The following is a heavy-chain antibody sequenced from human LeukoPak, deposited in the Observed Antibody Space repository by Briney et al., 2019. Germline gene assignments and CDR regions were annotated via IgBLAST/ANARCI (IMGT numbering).Heavy chain of an antibody. CDR1: GGSVSSGSYC. CDR2: IYYSGST. D-gene: IGHD3-16*02. V-gene: IGHV4-61*01. Sequence: SETLSLTCTVSGGSVSSGSYCWSWIRQPPGKGLEWIGYIYYSGSTNYNPSLKSRVTISVDTSKNQFSLKLSSVTAADTAVYYCARDEGVILNYWGQGTLVTVSS. CDR3: ARDEGVILNY. J-gene: IGHJ4*02.